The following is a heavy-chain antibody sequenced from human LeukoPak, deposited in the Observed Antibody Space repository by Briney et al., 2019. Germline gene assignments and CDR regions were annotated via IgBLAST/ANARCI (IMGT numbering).Heavy chain of an antibody. V-gene: IGHV1-2*02. D-gene: IGHD6-13*01. CDR1: GYTFTGYY. Sequence: GASVKVSCKASGYTFTGYYMHWVRQAPGQGLEWMGWINPNSGGTYYAQKFQGTVTMTRDTSISTAYMDLSRLRSDDTAVYYCARVSLRSSSWYGMDVWGQGTTVTVSS. CDR3: ARVSLRSSSWYGMDV. J-gene: IGHJ6*02. CDR2: INPNSGGT.